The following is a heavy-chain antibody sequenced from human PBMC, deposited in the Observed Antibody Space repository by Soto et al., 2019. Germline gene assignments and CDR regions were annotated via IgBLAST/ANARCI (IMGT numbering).Heavy chain of an antibody. CDR2: INPNSGGT. CDR3: ARGPGYSGYDYDY. CDR1: GYTFTGYY. Sequence: ASVKVSCKASGYTFTGYYMHWVRQAPGQGLEWMGWINPNSGGTNYAQKFQGRVTMTRDTSISTAYMELSRLRSDDTAVYYCARGPGYSGYDYDYWGQGTLVTVSS. D-gene: IGHD5-12*01. J-gene: IGHJ4*02. V-gene: IGHV1-2*02.